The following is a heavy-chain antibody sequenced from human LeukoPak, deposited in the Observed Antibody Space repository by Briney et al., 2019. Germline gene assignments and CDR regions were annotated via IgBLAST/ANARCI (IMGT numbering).Heavy chain of an antibody. V-gene: IGHV3-23*01. Sequence: GGSLRLSCAASGFTFSSYAMSWARHAPGKGLEWVSAISGSGGSTDYADSVKGRFTISRDNSKNTLYLQMNSLRVEDTAVYYCANSYCGGDCYLPWGQGTLVTVSS. CDR3: ANSYCGGDCYLP. D-gene: IGHD2-21*02. CDR1: GFTFSSYA. CDR2: ISGSGGST. J-gene: IGHJ5*02.